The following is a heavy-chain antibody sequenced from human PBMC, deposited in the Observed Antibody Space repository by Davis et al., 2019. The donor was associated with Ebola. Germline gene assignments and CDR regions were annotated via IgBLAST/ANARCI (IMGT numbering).Heavy chain of an antibody. D-gene: IGHD2-8*01. J-gene: IGHJ4*02. V-gene: IGHV3-23*01. CDR3: AEGGTNHFLGAN. Sequence: PGGSLRPSCAASGFTFSNYAMSWVRQAPGGGLEWVAGISATGADIKYADSVRGRFSISRDDSKNTLYLKMDSVIAEGTAVFYCAEGGTNHFLGANWGQGTLVTVSS. CDR1: GFTFSNYA. CDR2: ISATGADI.